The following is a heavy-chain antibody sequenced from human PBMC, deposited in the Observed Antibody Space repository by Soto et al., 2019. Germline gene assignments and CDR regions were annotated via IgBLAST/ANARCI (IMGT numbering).Heavy chain of an antibody. D-gene: IGHD1-1*01. CDR1: GVSVSSNSAA. Sequence: SQTLSLTCSISGVSVSSNSAAWNWIRQSPSRGLEWLGKTYYRAKWYNDYAVSVKSRITINPDTSKTQFCLQLNSVTPEDTAVYYCARGSPRHLDYWGQGTLVTVSS. V-gene: IGHV6-1*01. J-gene: IGHJ4*02. CDR3: ARGSPRHLDY. CDR2: TYYRAKWYN.